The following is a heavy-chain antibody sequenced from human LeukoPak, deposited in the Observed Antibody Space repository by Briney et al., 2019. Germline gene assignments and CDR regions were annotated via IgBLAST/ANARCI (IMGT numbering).Heavy chain of an antibody. J-gene: IGHJ5*02. CDR2: IYYSGST. CDR1: GGSISSYY. CDR3: ARGRGAGIQLWLRGWFDP. V-gene: IGHV4-59*08. Sequence: SETLSLTCTVSGGSISSYYWSWIRQPPGKGLEWIGYIYYSGSTNDNPSLKSRVTISVDTSKNQFSLKLSSVTAADTAVYYCARGRGAGIQLWLRGWFDPWGQGTLVTVSS. D-gene: IGHD5-18*01.